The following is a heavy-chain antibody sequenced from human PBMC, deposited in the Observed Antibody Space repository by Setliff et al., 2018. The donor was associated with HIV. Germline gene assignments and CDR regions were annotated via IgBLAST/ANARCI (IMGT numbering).Heavy chain of an antibody. D-gene: IGHD5-12*01. Sequence: SETLSLTCAVYGGSFSDHYWSWIRQPPGKGLEWIGEINHSGSTNYNSSLKSRVTMSIDTSKNQFSLKLSSVTAADTAVYYCARVQVGGYNFYFDYWGQGTLVTVSS. J-gene: IGHJ4*02. V-gene: IGHV4-34*01. CDR3: ARVQVGGYNFYFDY. CDR1: GGSFSDHY. CDR2: INHSGST.